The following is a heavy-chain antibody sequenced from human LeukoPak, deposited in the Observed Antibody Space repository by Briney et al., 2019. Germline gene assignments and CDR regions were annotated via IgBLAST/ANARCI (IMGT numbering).Heavy chain of an antibody. Sequence: SETLSLTCTVSGGSISSYYWSWIRQPAGKGLEWIGRIYTSGSTNYNPSLKSRVIMSVDTSKNQFSLKLSSVTAADTAVYYCARDHDSSGYYLLDYWGQGTLVTVSS. CDR2: IYTSGST. CDR3: ARDHDSSGYYLLDY. D-gene: IGHD3-22*01. J-gene: IGHJ4*02. CDR1: GGSISSYY. V-gene: IGHV4-4*07.